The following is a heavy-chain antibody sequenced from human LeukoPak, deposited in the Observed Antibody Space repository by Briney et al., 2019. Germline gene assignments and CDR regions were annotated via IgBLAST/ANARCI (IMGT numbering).Heavy chain of an antibody. CDR1: GGSISSGGYS. CDR3: ARGSGYYA. D-gene: IGHD3-3*01. CDR2: IYHSGST. J-gene: IGHJ5*02. V-gene: IGHV4-30-2*01. Sequence: PSQTLSLTCAVSGGSISSGGYSWSWIRQPPGKGLEWIGYIYHSGSTNYNPSLKSRVTISVDKSKNQISLKLSSVTAADTAMYYCARGSGYYAWGQGTLVTVSS.